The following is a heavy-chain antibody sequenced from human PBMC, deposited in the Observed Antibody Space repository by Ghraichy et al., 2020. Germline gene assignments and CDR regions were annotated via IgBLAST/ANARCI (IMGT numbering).Heavy chain of an antibody. J-gene: IGHJ6*02. D-gene: IGHD3-16*01. V-gene: IGHV4-59*01. CDR3: AREGKGGFLDDNWYYYYGMDV. Sequence: SETLSLTCTVSGGSISSYYWSWIRQSPGKGLEWIGYIHNSVSTNYNPSLKSRVTISVDTSRNQVSLKLSSVTAADTAVYYCAREGKGGFLDDNWYYYYGMDVWGQGTTVTVSS. CDR1: GGSISSYY. CDR2: IHNSVST.